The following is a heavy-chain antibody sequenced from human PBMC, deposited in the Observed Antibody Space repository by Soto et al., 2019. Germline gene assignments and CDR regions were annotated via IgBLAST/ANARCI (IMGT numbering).Heavy chain of an antibody. D-gene: IGHD4-17*01. V-gene: IGHV4-39*01. CDR2: IFYSGST. Sequence: SVTLPLTCSVSGGSISTSRSCWTWIRQPPGKGLEWLANIFYSGSTFYNPSLASRVSVSVDTSKNQFSLKLSSVTAADTAVYYCARRSYTVTAFDIWGQGTMVTVSS. CDR1: GGSISTSRSC. J-gene: IGHJ3*02. CDR3: ARRSYTVTAFDI.